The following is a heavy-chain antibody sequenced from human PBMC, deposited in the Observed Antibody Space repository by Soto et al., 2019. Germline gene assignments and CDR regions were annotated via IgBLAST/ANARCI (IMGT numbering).Heavy chain of an antibody. D-gene: IGHD1-1*01. V-gene: IGHV4-59*01. Sequence: PSETLSLTCTVFGGSISSYYWSWIRQPPGKGLEWIGYIYYSGSTNYNPSLKSRVTISVDTSKNQFSLKLSSVTAADTAVYYCARHLEQLERRDAFDIWGQGTMVTVSS. CDR3: ARHLEQLERRDAFDI. CDR1: GGSISSYY. CDR2: IYYSGST. J-gene: IGHJ3*02.